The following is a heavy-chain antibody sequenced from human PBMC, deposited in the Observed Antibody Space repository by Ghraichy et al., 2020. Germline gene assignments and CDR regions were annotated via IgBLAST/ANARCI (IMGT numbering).Heavy chain of an antibody. CDR2: INHSGST. Sequence: SETLSLTCAVYGGSFSGYYWSWIRQPPGKGLEWIGEINHSGSTNYNPSLKSRVTISVDTSKNQFSLKLSSVTAADTAVYYCARRLMTTVTTRFDPWGQGTLVTVSS. V-gene: IGHV4-34*01. CDR1: GGSFSGYY. D-gene: IGHD4-17*01. J-gene: IGHJ5*02. CDR3: ARRLMTTVTTRFDP.